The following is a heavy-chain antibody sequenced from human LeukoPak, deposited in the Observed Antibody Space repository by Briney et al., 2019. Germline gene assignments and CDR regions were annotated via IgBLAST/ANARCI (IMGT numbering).Heavy chain of an antibody. Sequence: ASVKVSCKASGYTFTSYGISWVRQAPGQGLEWMGWISAYNGNTNYAQKLQGRVTMTTDTTTSTPYMGLRSLRSDATAVYYCARDKYCSSTSCYTGFDYWGQGTLVTVSS. V-gene: IGHV1-18*01. J-gene: IGHJ4*02. CDR3: ARDKYCSSTSCYTGFDY. CDR1: GYTFTSYG. CDR2: ISAYNGNT. D-gene: IGHD2-2*02.